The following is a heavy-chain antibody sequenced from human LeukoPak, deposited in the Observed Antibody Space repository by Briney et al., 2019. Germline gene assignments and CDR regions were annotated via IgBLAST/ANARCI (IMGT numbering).Heavy chain of an antibody. Sequence: ASVKVSCKASGYTFTSYGISWERQAPGQGLEWMGWISAYNGNTNYAQKLQGRVTMTTDTSTSTAYMELRSLRSDDTAVYYCARDHCSSTSCSSTPTNWFDPWGQGTLVTVSS. CDR1: GYTFTSYG. D-gene: IGHD2-2*01. V-gene: IGHV1-18*01. CDR3: ARDHCSSTSCSSTPTNWFDP. CDR2: ISAYNGNT. J-gene: IGHJ5*02.